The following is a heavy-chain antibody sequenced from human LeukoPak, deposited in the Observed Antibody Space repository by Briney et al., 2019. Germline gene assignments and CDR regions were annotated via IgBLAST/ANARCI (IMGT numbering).Heavy chain of an antibody. CDR1: GGSFSTYY. V-gene: IGHV4-59*01. CDR3: ARDEGDGSYFDN. J-gene: IGHJ4*02. Sequence: SETLSLTWTVAGGSFSTYYWSWIRQPPGKGLEWIGYIYYSGSTNYNPSLKSRVTISVDTSKNQFSLKLSSVTAADTAVYYCARDEGDGSYFDNWGQGTLVTVSS. CDR2: IYYSGST. D-gene: IGHD2-15*01.